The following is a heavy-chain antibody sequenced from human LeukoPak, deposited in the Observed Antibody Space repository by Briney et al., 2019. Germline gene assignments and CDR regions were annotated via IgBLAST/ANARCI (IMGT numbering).Heavy chain of an antibody. V-gene: IGHV3-21*01. Sequence: GGSLRLSCAASGLTFSSYSMNWVRQAPGKGLEWVSSISSSSSYIYYADSVKGRFTISRDNAKNSLYLQMNSLRAEDTAVYYCARGGVVPAAFDYWGQGTLVTVSS. D-gene: IGHD2-2*01. CDR2: ISSSSSYI. J-gene: IGHJ4*02. CDR1: GLTFSSYS. CDR3: ARGGVVPAAFDY.